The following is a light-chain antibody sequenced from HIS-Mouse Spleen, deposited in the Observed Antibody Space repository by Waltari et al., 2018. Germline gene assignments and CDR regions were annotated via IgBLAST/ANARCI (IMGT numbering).Light chain of an antibody. Sequence: QSVLTQPPSASGTPGQRVTIYCSGSSSNIGSNSVYWYQQLPGTAPKLLIYRNNQRPSGVPDRFSGSKSGTSASLAISGLRSEDEADYYCAAWDDSLSGPVFGGGTKLTVL. V-gene: IGLV1-47*01. CDR3: AAWDDSLSGPV. J-gene: IGLJ3*02. CDR1: SSNIGSNS. CDR2: RNN.